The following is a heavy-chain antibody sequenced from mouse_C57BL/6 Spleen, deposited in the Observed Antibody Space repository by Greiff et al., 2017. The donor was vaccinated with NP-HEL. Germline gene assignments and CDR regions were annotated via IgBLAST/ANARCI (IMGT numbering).Heavy chain of an antibody. Sequence: VTLKVSGAELVRPGASVKLSCTASGFNIKDYYMHWVKQRPEQGLEWIGRIDPEDGDTEYAPKFQGKATMTADTSSNTAYLPLSSLTSEDTAVYYCTTRVAPFAYWGQGTLVTVSA. CDR1: GFNIKDYY. D-gene: IGHD1-1*02. V-gene: IGHV14-1*01. J-gene: IGHJ3*01. CDR3: TTRVAPFAY. CDR2: IDPEDGDT.